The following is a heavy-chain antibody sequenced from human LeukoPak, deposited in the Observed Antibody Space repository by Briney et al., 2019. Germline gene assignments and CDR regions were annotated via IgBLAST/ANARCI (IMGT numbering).Heavy chain of an antibody. CDR3: AKASSNYFYYFEY. V-gene: IGHV3-30-3*01. CDR1: GFTFSSYA. CDR2: ISYDGSNK. D-gene: IGHD2/OR15-2a*01. J-gene: IGHJ4*02. Sequence: GGSLRLSCAASGFTFSSYAMHWVRQAPGEGLEWVAIISYDGSNKYYADSVKGRFTISRDNSKNTLYLQLNTLRDEDTAVYYCAKASSNYFYYFEYWGQGTLVTVSS.